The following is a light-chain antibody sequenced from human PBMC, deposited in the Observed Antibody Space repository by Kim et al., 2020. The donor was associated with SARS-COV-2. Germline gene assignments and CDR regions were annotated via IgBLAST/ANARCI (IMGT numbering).Light chain of an antibody. J-gene: IGLJ3*02. CDR3: QVWDSSSDHWV. CDR1: NIGSKS. CDR2: YDS. V-gene: IGLV3-21*04. Sequence: APVKNAGITGGGNNIGSKSVHWYQQKPGQAPVLVIYYDSDRPSGIRERFSGSNSGNTATLTISRVEAGDEADYYCQVWDSSSDHWVFGGGTQLTVL.